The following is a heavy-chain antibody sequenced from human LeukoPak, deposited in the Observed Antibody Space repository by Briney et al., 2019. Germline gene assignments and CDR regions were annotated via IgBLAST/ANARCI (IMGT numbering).Heavy chain of an antibody. CDR2: INPNSGGT. V-gene: IGHV1-2*02. J-gene: IGHJ4*02. D-gene: IGHD3-10*01. Sequence: ASVKVSCKASGYTFTGYYMHWVRQAPGQGLEWMGWINPNSGGTNYAQKFQGRVTMTRDTSISTAYMELSRLRSDDTAVYYCARSYGSGNYYDDYWGQGTLVTVSS. CDR3: ARSYGSGNYYDDY. CDR1: GYTFTGYY.